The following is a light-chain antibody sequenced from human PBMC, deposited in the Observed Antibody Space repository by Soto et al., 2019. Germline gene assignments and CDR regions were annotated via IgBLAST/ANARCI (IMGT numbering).Light chain of an antibody. J-gene: IGKJ1*01. CDR2: GAS. CDR1: QSVSSN. V-gene: IGKV3-15*01. Sequence: RVMRQSPASLSVSAGERAALACRGSQSVSSNVAWYQQKPGQAPRLLVYGASTKATGIPARFSGSGSGTEFTLTISSLEPEHFAVYYWQQRGNWPRTWAFGQGTKV. CDR3: QQRGNWPRTWA.